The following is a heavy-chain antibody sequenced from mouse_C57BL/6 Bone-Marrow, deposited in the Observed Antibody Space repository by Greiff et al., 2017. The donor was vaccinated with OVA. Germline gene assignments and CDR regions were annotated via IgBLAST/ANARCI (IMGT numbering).Heavy chain of an antibody. J-gene: IGHJ3*01. V-gene: IGHV5-12*01. CDR3: AGHAAWFAY. CDR1: GFTFSDYS. Sequence: DVMLVESGGGLVQPGGSLKLSCAASGFTFSDYSMYWVRQTPEKRLEWVAYISNGGGSTYYPDTVKGRFTISRDNAKNTLYLQMSRLKAEDTAMYYGAGHAAWFAYWGQGTLVTVSA. CDR2: ISNGGGST.